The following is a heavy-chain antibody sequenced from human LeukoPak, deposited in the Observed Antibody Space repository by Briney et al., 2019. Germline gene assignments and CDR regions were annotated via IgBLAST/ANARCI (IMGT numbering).Heavy chain of an antibody. CDR3: AGSLHYYDSSGYYYADY. D-gene: IGHD3-22*01. CDR2: ISSSSSYI. CDR1: GFTFSSYS. J-gene: IGHJ4*02. Sequence: PGGSLRLSCAASGFTFSSYSMNWVRQAPGKGLEWVSSISSSSSYIYYADSVKGRFTISRDNAKNSLYLQMNSLRAEDTAVYYCAGSLHYYDSSGYYYADYWGQGTLVTVSS. V-gene: IGHV3-21*01.